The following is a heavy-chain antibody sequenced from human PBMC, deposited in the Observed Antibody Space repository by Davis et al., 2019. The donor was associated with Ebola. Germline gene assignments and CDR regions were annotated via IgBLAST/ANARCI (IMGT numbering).Heavy chain of an antibody. V-gene: IGHV3-33*01. CDR2: LWSNGFTT. Sequence: GGSLRLSCEVSGFSFSDYGMHWIRQAPGKGLGWVAALWSNGFTTFYTDSVRGRFTISRDNSKNTLFLQMNNLRVEDTAVYYCARSYYGGDYLDYWGQGTLVTVSS. D-gene: IGHD3-10*01. CDR3: ARSYYGGDYLDY. J-gene: IGHJ4*02. CDR1: GFSFSDYG.